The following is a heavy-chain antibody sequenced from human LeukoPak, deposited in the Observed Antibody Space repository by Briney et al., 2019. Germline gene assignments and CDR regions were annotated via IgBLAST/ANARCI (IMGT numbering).Heavy chain of an antibody. CDR1: GFTFSSYW. D-gene: IGHD4-23*01. CDR2: IASDGSST. J-gene: IGHJ4*02. V-gene: IGHV3-74*01. Sequence: GGSLRLFCGASGFTFSSYWMNWVRQAPGKGLVWVSRIASDGSSTTDADSVKGRFSISRDNAKNTLYLQMNSLRVEDTAVYYCARGRPHGNDYWGQGTLVTVSS. CDR3: ARGRPHGNDY.